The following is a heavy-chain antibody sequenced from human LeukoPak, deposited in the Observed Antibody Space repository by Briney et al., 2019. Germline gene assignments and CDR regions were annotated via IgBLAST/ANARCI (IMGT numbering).Heavy chain of an antibody. J-gene: IGHJ6*01. Sequence: PGGSLRLSCAASGFTFSSYWMNWARQAPGKGLEWVASINHNGNVNYYVDSVKGRFTISRDNAKNSLYLQMSNLRAEDTAVYFCARGGGLDXWXXGAXVTVSS. CDR3: ARGGGLDX. CDR2: INHNGNVN. D-gene: IGHD3-16*01. CDR1: GFTFSSYW. V-gene: IGHV3-7*03.